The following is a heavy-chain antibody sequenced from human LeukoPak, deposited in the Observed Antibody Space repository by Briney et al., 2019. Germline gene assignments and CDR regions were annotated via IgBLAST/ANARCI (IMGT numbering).Heavy chain of an antibody. V-gene: IGHV3-11*04. J-gene: IGHJ4*02. Sequence: LCLTCTVSGGSFSSSSYYWGCIRQPPGKGREWVSYISSSGRTIYYAASVEGRFTISRDNAKISLYLQMDSLRAEDTAVYYCARGGGEGGQGTLVTVSS. CDR3: ARGGGE. CDR1: GGSFSSSSYY. D-gene: IGHD2-21*01. CDR2: ISSSGRTI.